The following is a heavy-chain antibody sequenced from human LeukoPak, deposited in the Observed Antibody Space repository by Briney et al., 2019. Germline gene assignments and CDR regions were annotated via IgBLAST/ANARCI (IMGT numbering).Heavy chain of an antibody. CDR2: IGVAANT. Sequence: GGSLRLSCAASGFTFSSYDMHWVRHATGTGLEWVSAIGVAANTFYSGSVKGRFTISRENAKNSLYLLMSSLRAEDTAVYYCARQNTPHGNFDYWGQGTLVTVSS. D-gene: IGHD1-26*01. V-gene: IGHV3-13*01. CDR1: GFTFSSYD. CDR3: ARQNTPHGNFDY. J-gene: IGHJ4*02.